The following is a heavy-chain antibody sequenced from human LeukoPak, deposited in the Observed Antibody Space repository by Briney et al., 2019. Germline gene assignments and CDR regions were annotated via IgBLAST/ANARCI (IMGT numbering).Heavy chain of an antibody. Sequence: GGSLRLSCTASGFTLGEYAMSSVRQAPGKGGEWVGFIRSIAYGGTTEYAPSVKGRFTISRDDSKSIAYLQMNSLKTEDTAVYYCTRVTFVWVLPGAFDIWGQGTMVTVSS. CDR3: TRVTFVWVLPGAFDI. J-gene: IGHJ3*02. D-gene: IGHD3-9*01. V-gene: IGHV3-49*04. CDR1: GFTLGEYA. CDR2: IRSIAYGGTT.